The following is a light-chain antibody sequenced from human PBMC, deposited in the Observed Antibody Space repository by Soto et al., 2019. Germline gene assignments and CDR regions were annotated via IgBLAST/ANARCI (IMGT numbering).Light chain of an antibody. J-gene: IGLJ3*02. CDR1: NIGSKS. CDR3: QVWDNTRDHVV. CDR2: SDS. Sequence: SYVLTQPPSVSVAPGQTARITCGGNNIGSKSVHWYQQKPGQAPVLVISSDSDRPSAIPERFSGSNSGNTATLTISRVEAGYEADYYCQVWDNTRDHVVFGGGTKLTVL. V-gene: IGLV3-21*04.